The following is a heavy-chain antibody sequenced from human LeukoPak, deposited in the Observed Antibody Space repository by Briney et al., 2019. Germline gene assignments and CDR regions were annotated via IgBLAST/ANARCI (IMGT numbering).Heavy chain of an antibody. Sequence: PGGSLRLSCAASGFTFRSYAMHWVRQAPGKGLEWVAAISYDGSNKYFGDSVKGRFTISRDNSKNTLYLQMDSLRAEDTAIYYCAKAVTSDYHSLCYNYSLDVWGKGTTVTVSS. J-gene: IGHJ6*03. CDR1: GFTFRSYA. CDR2: ISYDGSNK. D-gene: IGHD3-10*01. CDR3: AKAVTSDYHSLCYNYSLDV. V-gene: IGHV3-30*18.